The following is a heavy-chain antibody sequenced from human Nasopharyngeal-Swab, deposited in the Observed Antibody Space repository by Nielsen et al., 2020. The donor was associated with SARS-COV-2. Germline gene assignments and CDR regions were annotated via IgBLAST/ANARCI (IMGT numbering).Heavy chain of an antibody. Sequence: GESLKISCAASGFTVSSNYMSWVRQAPGKGLEWVSVIYSGGSTYYADSVKGRFTISRDNSKNTLYLQMNSLRAEDTAVYYCARGGWLQIITYFDLWGRGTLVTVSS. CDR1: GFTVSSNY. D-gene: IGHD5-24*01. CDR3: ARGGWLQIITYFDL. V-gene: IGHV3-53*01. J-gene: IGHJ2*01. CDR2: IYSGGST.